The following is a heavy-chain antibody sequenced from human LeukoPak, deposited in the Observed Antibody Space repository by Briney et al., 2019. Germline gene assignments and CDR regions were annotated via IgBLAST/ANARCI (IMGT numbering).Heavy chain of an antibody. CDR2: ITSSGSST. CDR3: ANAPSSGGY. J-gene: IGHJ4*02. CDR1: GFSFSSSV. Sequence: PGGSLRLSCAASGFSFSSSVMSWVRQAPGKGLEWVSTITSSGSSTYYTDSARGRFTISRDNSRNTLFLQMNSLRAEDTAVYYCANAPSSGGYWGPGNQVTVSS. V-gene: IGHV3-23*01. D-gene: IGHD2-15*01.